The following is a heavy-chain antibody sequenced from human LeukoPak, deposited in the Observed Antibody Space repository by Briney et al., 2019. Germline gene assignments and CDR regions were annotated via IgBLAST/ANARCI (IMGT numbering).Heavy chain of an antibody. CDR1: GFTFSSYD. V-gene: IGHV3-13*01. CDR2: IGTAGDT. Sequence: GGSLRLSCAASGFTFSSYDMHWVRQVTGKGLEWVSAIGTAGDTYYPGSVKGRFTISRENAKNSLYLQMNSLRAEDTAVYYCARDWGYSYGFDYWGQGTLVTVSS. CDR3: ARDWGYSYGFDY. J-gene: IGHJ4*02. D-gene: IGHD5-18*01.